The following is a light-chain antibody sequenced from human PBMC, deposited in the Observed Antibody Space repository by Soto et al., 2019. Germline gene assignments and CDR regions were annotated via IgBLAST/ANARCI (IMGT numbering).Light chain of an antibody. J-gene: IGKJ5*01. CDR3: QQTYTTPEIT. CDR2: GAS. Sequence: DIQMTQTPSSLSASVGDRVTITCRASQSISIYLNWQQLKPGKAPSLLMYGASYLKSGVPTRCSGSGSGTDFTLTISSLQPEDFAIYYCQQTYTTPEITFGQGTRLEIK. V-gene: IGKV1-39*01. CDR1: QSISIY.